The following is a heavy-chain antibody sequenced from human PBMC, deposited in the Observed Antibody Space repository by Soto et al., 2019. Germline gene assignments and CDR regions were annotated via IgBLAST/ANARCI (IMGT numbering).Heavy chain of an antibody. J-gene: IGHJ4*02. CDR3: AKSLSMATSFDY. CDR1: GFTFSSYA. D-gene: IGHD2-21*01. V-gene: IGHV3-23*01. CDR2: ISVTGDT. Sequence: EGQLLESGGGLVQPGGSLRLSCAASGFTFSSYAMNWVRQVPGKGPEWVSHISVTGDTYYADSVKGRFTISRDNSKNTLLLQMNSLRAEDTAVYYCAKSLSMATSFDYWGQGTPVTVSS.